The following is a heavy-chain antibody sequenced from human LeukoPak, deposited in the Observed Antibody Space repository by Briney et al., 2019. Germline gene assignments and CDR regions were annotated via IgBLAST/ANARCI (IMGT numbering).Heavy chain of an antibody. CDR2: IYSGGST. V-gene: IGHV3-66*01. D-gene: IGHD5-18*01. J-gene: IGHJ4*02. CDR1: GFTFSSNY. Sequence: GGSLRLSCAASGFTFSSNYMSWVRQAPGKGLEWVSVIYSGGSTYYADSLTGRFTISRDNAKNSLYLQMNSLRAEDTAMYYCARRATTERGHSYGLDFWGQGTLVTVSS. CDR3: ARRATTERGHSYGLDF.